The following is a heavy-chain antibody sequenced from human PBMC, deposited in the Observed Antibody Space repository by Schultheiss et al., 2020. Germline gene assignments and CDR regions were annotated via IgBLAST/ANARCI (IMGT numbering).Heavy chain of an antibody. J-gene: IGHJ4*02. CDR2: IKQDGSEK. V-gene: IGHV3-7*01. CDR1: GFTFSSYW. D-gene: IGHD5-18*01. CDR3: ARGVGYSYGRGTYYFDY. Sequence: GESLKISCAASGFTFSSYWMSWVRQAPGKGLEWVANIKQDGSEKYYVDSVKGRFTISRDNAKNSLYLQMNSLRAEDTAVYYCARGVGYSYGRGTYYFDYWGQGTLVTVSS.